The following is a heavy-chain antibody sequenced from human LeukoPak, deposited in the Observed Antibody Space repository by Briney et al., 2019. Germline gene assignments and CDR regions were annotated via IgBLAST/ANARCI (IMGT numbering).Heavy chain of an antibody. CDR3: ARVQRKLLWFGEHDY. CDR2: ISYDGSNK. D-gene: IGHD3-10*01. Sequence: PGGSLRLSCAASGFTFSSYAMHWVRQAPGKGLEWVAVISYDGSNKYYADSVKGRFTISRDNSKNTLYLQMNSQRAEDTAVYYCARVQRKLLWFGEHDYWGQGTLVTVSS. V-gene: IGHV3-30-3*01. CDR1: GFTFSSYA. J-gene: IGHJ4*02.